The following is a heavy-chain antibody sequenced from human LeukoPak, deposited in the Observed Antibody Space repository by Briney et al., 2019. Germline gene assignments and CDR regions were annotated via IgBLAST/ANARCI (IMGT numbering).Heavy chain of an antibody. CDR3: ARDLGIAAAGTWVDY. J-gene: IGHJ4*02. D-gene: IGHD6-13*01. Sequence: GRSLRLSCADSGFTFKTYAMHWVRQAPGKGLEWVAVMSSDGGNEYYADSVKGRFTISRDNSKNTLYLQMNSLRPEDTAVYYCARDLGIAAAGTWVDYWGQGTLVTVSS. CDR1: GFTFKTYA. CDR2: MSSDGGNE. V-gene: IGHV3-30*04.